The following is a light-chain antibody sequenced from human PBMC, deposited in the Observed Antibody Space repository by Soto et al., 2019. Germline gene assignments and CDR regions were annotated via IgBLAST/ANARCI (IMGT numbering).Light chain of an antibody. V-gene: IGLV2-14*03. Sequence: QSALTQPASVSGSPGQSITISCAGTSSDVGGSTYVSWYQQHPGKAPKLMIYDVYNRPSGVSNRFSGSKSGNTASLTISGLQAEDEADYYCSSHSSIGNIEVFGAGTKLTVL. J-gene: IGLJ2*01. CDR1: SSDVGGSTY. CDR3: SSHSSIGNIEV. CDR2: DVY.